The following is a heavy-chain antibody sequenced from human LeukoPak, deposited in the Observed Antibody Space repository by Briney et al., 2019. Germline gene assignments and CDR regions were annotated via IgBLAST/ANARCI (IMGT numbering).Heavy chain of an antibody. CDR3: ARGSGYYTAFDY. CDR2: ISAYNGNT. V-gene: IGHV1-18*01. Sequence: TFXXXGISWVRQAPGQGFQWMGWISAYNGNTNYAQKFQGRVTMTTDTPTSTAYMELRSLRSDDTAVYYCARGSGYYTAFDYWGQGTLVTVSS. CDR1: TFXXXG. J-gene: IGHJ4*02. D-gene: IGHD3-3*01.